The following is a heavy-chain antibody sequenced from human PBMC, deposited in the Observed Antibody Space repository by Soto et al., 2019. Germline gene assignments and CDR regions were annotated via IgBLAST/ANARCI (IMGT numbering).Heavy chain of an antibody. V-gene: IGHV3-48*02. D-gene: IGHD5-12*01. CDR2: ISSSSSTI. CDR3: ANTRGYEGFFAWFDP. CDR1: GFTFSSYS. Sequence: GGSLRLSCAASGFTFSSYSMNWVRQAPGKGLEWVSYISSSSSTIYYADSVKGRFTISRDNAKNSLYLQMNSLRDEDTAVYYCANTRGYEGFFAWFDPWGQGTLVTVSS. J-gene: IGHJ5*02.